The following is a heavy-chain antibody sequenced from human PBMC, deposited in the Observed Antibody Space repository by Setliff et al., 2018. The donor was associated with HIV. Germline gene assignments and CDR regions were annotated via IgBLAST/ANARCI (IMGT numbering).Heavy chain of an antibody. CDR2: IYHSGNT. CDR1: GDSISSDFY. Sequence: SEPLSLTCTVSGDSISSDFYWGWIRQPPGKGLEWIASIYHSGNTYYMPSLQSRVTISVDMSKNQFSLKLNSVTAADTAVYYCARGEACGGGCHYAFELWGRGTMVTVSS. D-gene: IGHD2-21*02. CDR3: ARGEACGGGCHYAFEL. V-gene: IGHV4-38-2*02. J-gene: IGHJ3*01.